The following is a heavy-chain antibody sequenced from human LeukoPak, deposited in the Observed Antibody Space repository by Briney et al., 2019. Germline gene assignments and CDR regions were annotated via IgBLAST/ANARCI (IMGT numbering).Heavy chain of an antibody. CDR2: IYYSGST. CDR3: ARHEQMLNFDY. J-gene: IGHJ4*02. D-gene: IGHD2-2*01. CDR1: GGSISSGDYY. V-gene: IGHV4-30-4*01. Sequence: SETLSLTCTVSGGSISSGDYYWSWIRQPPGKGLERIGYIYYSGSTYYNPSLTSRVTISVDTSKNQFSLKLSSVTAADTAVYYCARHEQMLNFDYWGQGTLVTVSS.